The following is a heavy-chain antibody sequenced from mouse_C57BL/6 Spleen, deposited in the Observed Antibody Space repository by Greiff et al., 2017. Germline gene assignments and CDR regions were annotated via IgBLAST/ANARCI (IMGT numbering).Heavy chain of an antibody. D-gene: IGHD1-1*01. Sequence: EVQGVESGGGLVKPGGSLKLSCAASGFTFSSYTMSWVRQTPEKRLEWVAIISGGGGNTYYPDSVKGRFTILRDNATNTLYLHMSSRRSEETALDYCARQYDCGSSYCDVWGTGTTATVSS. CDR2: ISGGGGNT. CDR1: GFTFSSYT. CDR3: ARQYDCGSSYCDV. V-gene: IGHV5-9*01. J-gene: IGHJ1*03.